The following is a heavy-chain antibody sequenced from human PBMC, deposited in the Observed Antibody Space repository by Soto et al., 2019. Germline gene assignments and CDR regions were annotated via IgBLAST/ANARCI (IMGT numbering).Heavy chain of an antibody. J-gene: IGHJ5*02. CDR3: ASTYTTSWYWFDP. Sequence: QVTVKESGPVLVKPTETLTLTCTVAGFSLSNAGLGVSWIRQPPAKALEWLAHIFSNDEKSYSTSLKSRLTIDKDTSKSQVVLTMTNMDPVDTATYYCASTYTTSWYWFDPWGKGTLVPVSS. V-gene: IGHV2-26*04. CDR2: IFSNDEK. CDR1: GFSLSNAGLG. D-gene: IGHD6-13*01.